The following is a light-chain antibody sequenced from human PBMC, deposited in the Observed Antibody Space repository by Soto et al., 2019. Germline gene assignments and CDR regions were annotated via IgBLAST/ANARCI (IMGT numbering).Light chain of an antibody. V-gene: IGLV1-44*01. CDR1: NSNIGSNT. CDR2: GND. Sequence: QSVLTQQPSASGTPGQRVTISCSGSNSNIGSNTVNWYQQFPGTAPRFLIYGNDLRPSGVPDRFSASKSGTSASLAISGLQSEDEADYYCAVWDDSLRGRVFGGGTKLTVL. CDR3: AVWDDSLRGRV. J-gene: IGLJ2*01.